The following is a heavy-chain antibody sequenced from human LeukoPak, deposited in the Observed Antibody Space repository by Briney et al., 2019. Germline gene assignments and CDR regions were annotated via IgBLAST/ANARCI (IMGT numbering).Heavy chain of an antibody. V-gene: IGHV4-34*01. CDR2: INHSGST. J-gene: IGHJ5*02. D-gene: IGHD2-15*01. CDR3: ATSGNCSGGSCGWFDP. Sequence: SETLSLTCAVYGGSFSGYYWSWIRQPPGKGLEWIGEINHSGSTNYNPSLKSRVTISVDTSKNQFSLKLSSVTAADTAVYYCATSGNCSGGSCGWFDPWGQGTLVTVSS. CDR1: GGSFSGYY.